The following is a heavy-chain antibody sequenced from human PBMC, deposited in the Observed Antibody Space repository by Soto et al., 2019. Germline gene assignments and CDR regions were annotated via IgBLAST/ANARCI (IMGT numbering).Heavy chain of an antibody. CDR1: GFTFSSYG. J-gene: IGHJ3*02. CDR3: ARDMLVTHAFDI. D-gene: IGHD3-10*02. Sequence: GGSLRLSCAASGFTFSSYGMHWVRQAPGKGLEWVAVIWYDGSNKYYADSVKGRFTISRDNSKNTLYLQMNSLRAEDTAVYYCARDMLVTHAFDIWGQGTIVTVSS. V-gene: IGHV3-33*01. CDR2: IWYDGSNK.